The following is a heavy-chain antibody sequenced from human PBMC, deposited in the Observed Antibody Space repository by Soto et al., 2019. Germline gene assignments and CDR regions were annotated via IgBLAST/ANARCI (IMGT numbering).Heavy chain of an antibody. Sequence: SLRLSCAASGFTFSSYGMHWVRQAPGKGLEWVAVISYDGSNKYYADSVKGRFTISRDNSKNTLYLQMNSLRAEDTAVYYCAKDHSSGWLPGYWGQGTLVTVSS. D-gene: IGHD6-19*01. CDR1: GFTFSSYG. CDR3: AKDHSSGWLPGY. J-gene: IGHJ4*02. CDR2: ISYDGSNK. V-gene: IGHV3-30*18.